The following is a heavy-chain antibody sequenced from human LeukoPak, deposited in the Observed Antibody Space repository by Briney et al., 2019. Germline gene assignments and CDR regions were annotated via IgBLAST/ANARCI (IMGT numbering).Heavy chain of an antibody. CDR2: IIPIFGTA. CDR1: GGTFSSYA. J-gene: IGHJ4*02. CDR3: ARGPRRGHSYGVFDY. D-gene: IGHD5-18*01. V-gene: IGHV1-69*01. Sequence: SVKVSCKASGGTFSSYAISWVRQAPGQGLEWMGGIIPIFGTANYAQKFQGRVTITADESTSTAYMELSSLRSEDTAVYYCARGPRRGHSYGVFDYWGQGTLVTVSS.